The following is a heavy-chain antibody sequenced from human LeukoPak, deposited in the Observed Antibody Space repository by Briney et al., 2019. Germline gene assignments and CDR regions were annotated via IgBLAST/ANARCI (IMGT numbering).Heavy chain of an antibody. Sequence: SETLSLTCTVSGGSISSYYWSWIRQPPGKGLEWIGYIYYSGSTNYNPSLKSRVTISVDTSKNQFSLKLSSVTAAGTAVYYCARQHRGYFDYWGQGTLVTVSS. D-gene: IGHD3-10*01. CDR3: ARQHRGYFDY. CDR2: IYYSGST. V-gene: IGHV4-59*08. CDR1: GGSISSYY. J-gene: IGHJ4*02.